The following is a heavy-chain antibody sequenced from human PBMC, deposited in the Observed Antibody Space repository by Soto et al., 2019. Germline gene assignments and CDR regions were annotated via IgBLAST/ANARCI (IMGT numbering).Heavy chain of an antibody. CDR3: ARESLKQTINLTVVTAH. Sequence: SEKLPHTCSGSGDSIRSYSWSWIRQPAGKGLEWLGRVYRGTSNYNPSLKSRLIMSLDTSKNQFSLNLRSVTAADTAVYYCARESLKQTINLTVVTAHWGKGSQIT. D-gene: IGHD2-21*02. CDR2: VYRGTS. CDR1: GDSIRSYS. V-gene: IGHV4-4*07. J-gene: IGHJ4*02.